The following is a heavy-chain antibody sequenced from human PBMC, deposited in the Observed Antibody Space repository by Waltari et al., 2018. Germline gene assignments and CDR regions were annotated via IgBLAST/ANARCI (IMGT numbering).Heavy chain of an antibody. J-gene: IGHJ6*02. V-gene: IGHV3-21*01. CDR2: ISRSSSYI. CDR3: ARDRILTHYGMDV. Sequence: EVQLVESGGGLVKPVGSLRLSCAASGFTFSSYSMNWVRQAPGKGLEWVSSISRSSSYIYYADSLKGRFTISRDNAKNSLYLQMNSLSAEDTAVYYCARDRILTHYGMDVWGQGTTVTVSS. CDR1: GFTFSSYS. D-gene: IGHD2-8*01.